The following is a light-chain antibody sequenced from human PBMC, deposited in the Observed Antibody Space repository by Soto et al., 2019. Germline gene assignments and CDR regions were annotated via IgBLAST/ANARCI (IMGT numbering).Light chain of an antibody. Sequence: EMVLTQSPGTLSLSPGERATLSCRASQSVSSSYLAWYQQKPGQAPRLLIYGASSRATGIPDRFSGSGSGTDFTLTISRLEPDDFAVYYCQQYGSSPRTFGQGTKLEIK. CDR2: GAS. J-gene: IGKJ2*01. CDR3: QQYGSSPRT. CDR1: QSVSSSY. V-gene: IGKV3-20*01.